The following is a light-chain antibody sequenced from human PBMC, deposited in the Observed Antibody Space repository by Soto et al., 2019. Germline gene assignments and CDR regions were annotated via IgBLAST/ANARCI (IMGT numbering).Light chain of an antibody. CDR2: DVS. V-gene: IGLV2-14*01. CDR3: SSYTSSSRRVV. CDR1: SSDVGGYNY. J-gene: IGLJ2*01. Sequence: QSALTQPASVSGSPGQSITISCTGTSSDVGGYNYVSWYQQHPGKAPKLMIYDVSNRPSGVSNRFSGSKSGNTASLTISGLQDEDEADYYCSSYTSSSRRVVFGGGTKLTVL.